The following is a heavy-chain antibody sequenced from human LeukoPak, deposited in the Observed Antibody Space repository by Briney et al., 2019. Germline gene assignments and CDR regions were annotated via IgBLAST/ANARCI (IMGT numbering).Heavy chain of an antibody. J-gene: IGHJ5*02. D-gene: IGHD3-10*01. V-gene: IGHV3-15*01. CDR2: IKSKTDGGTT. CDR3: AKDLMRDRWFGES. Sequence: GGSLRLSCAASGFTFSNAWMSWVRQAPGKGLEWVGRIKSKTDGGTTDYAAPVKGRFTISRDDSKNTLYLQMNSLRPEDTAMYYCAKDLMRDRWFGESWGQGTLVTVSS. CDR1: GFTFSNAW.